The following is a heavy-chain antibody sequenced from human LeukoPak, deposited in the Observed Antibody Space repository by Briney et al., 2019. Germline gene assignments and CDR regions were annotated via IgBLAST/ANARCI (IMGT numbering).Heavy chain of an antibody. V-gene: IGHV4-59*08. CDR2: IYYSGST. CDR3: ARGTGGEPFDY. Sequence: SETLSLTCTVSGGSISSYYWSWIRQPPGKGLEWIGYIYYSGSTYYNPSLKSRVTISVDTSKNQFSLKLSSVTAADTAVYYCARGTGGEPFDYWGQGTLVTVSS. J-gene: IGHJ4*02. CDR1: GGSISSYY. D-gene: IGHD7-27*01.